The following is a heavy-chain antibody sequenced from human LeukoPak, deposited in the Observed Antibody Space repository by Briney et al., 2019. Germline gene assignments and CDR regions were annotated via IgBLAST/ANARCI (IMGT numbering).Heavy chain of an antibody. CDR2: INHSGST. CDR1: GGSFSGYY. CDR3: ARRLSTMVRGVPNWFDP. V-gene: IGHV4-34*01. D-gene: IGHD3-10*01. Sequence: SETLSLTCAVYGGSFSGYYWSWIRQPPGKGLEWIGEINHSGSTNYNPSLKSRVTISVDTSKNQFSLKLSSVTAADTAVYYCARRLSTMVRGVPNWFDPWGQGTLVTVSS. J-gene: IGHJ5*02.